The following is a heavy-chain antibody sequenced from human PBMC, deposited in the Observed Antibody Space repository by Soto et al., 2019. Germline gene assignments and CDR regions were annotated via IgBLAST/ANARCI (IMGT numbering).Heavy chain of an antibody. CDR3: ASNQDFYDSSGYYY. D-gene: IGHD3-22*01. V-gene: IGHV4-59*12. CDR2: IYYSGST. Sequence: SETLSLTCIVSGGSISNYYWSWIRQPPGKGLEWIGYIYYSGSTNYNPSLTSRVTISVDTSKNQFSLKLNSVTAADTAVYYCASNQDFYDSSGYYYWGQGTLVTVSS. J-gene: IGHJ4*02. CDR1: GGSISNYY.